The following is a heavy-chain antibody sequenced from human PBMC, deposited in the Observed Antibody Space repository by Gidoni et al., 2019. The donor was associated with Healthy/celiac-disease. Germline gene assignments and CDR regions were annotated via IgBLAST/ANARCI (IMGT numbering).Heavy chain of an antibody. D-gene: IGHD6-19*01. CDR2: ISSSSSTL. Sequence: EVLLVESGGGLVQHGGSLRLSRAAAGFPFSSYSLNWVRQAPGNGLGVVSYISSSSSTLYYADSVKCRFTISRDNAKNSLYLQMNSLRDEDTAVYYCARGGRRVAGTLFDYWGQGTLVTVSS. J-gene: IGHJ4*02. CDR3: ARGGRRVAGTLFDY. CDR1: GFPFSSYS. V-gene: IGHV3-48*02.